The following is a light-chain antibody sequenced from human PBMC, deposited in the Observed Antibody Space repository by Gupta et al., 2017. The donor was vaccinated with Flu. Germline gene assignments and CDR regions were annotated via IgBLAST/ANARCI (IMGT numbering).Light chain of an antibody. CDR1: SSNIGAGYD. CDR3: QSYDSSLSGVV. CDR2: GNS. V-gene: IGLV1-40*01. Sequence: QSVLPPPPSVPVAPGQRVTIPCPGSSSNIGAGYDVHWYQQLPGTAPKLLIYGNSNRPSGVPDRFSGSKSGTSASLAITGLQAEDEADYYCQSYDSSLSGVVFGGGTKLTVL. J-gene: IGLJ2*01.